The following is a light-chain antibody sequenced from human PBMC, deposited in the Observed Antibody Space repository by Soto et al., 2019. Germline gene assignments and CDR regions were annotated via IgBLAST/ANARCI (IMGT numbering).Light chain of an antibody. V-gene: IGKV1-39*01. CDR3: GGGDSTPLT. Sequence: DIQVTQSPSSLSASIGDRVIITCRASQPISTSLHWFQQRPGKAPKLLIYALSNLQSGVPSRFSGSGTGTEFTLIISSLQRGGGGGGGGGGGDSTPLTFGGGTKVQI. CDR1: QPISTS. CDR2: ALS. J-gene: IGKJ4*01.